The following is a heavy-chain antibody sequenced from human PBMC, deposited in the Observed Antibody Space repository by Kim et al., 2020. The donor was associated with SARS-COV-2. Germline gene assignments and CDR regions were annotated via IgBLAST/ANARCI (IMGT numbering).Heavy chain of an antibody. CDR3: AKDDDVTGYSLKGLDY. D-gene: IGHD5-18*01. CDR2: ISGSGGST. CDR1: GFTFSSYA. J-gene: IGHJ4*02. Sequence: GGSLRLSCAASGFTFSSYAMSWVRQAPGKGLEWVSAISGSGGSTYYADSVKGRFTISRDNSKNTLYLQMNSLRAEDTAVYYCAKDDDVTGYSLKGLDYWGQGTLVTVSS. V-gene: IGHV3-23*01.